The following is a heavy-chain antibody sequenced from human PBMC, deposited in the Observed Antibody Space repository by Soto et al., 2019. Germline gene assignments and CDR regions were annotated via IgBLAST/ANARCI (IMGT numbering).Heavy chain of an antibody. V-gene: IGHV1-69*12. J-gene: IGHJ6*02. CDR2: IIPVFGTA. Sequence: QVKLVQSGAEVKKPGSSVKVSCKASGGRLSNYGISWVRQAPGQGLEWVGGIIPVFGTANYAQKFQGRVTITADESTNIVYMDVTSLRSEDTAVYYCARGDATKIVVTTYYAMDVWGQGTTVTVSS. CDR1: GGRLSNYG. CDR3: ARGDATKIVVTTYYAMDV. D-gene: IGHD4-17*01.